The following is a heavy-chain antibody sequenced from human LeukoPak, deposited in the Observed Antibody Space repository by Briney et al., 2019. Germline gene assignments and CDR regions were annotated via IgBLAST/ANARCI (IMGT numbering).Heavy chain of an antibody. V-gene: IGHV4-59*02. CDR3: AKGPLRRLGAFDI. D-gene: IGHD6-6*01. Sequence: SETLSLTCSVSGGSVTPSYWSWIRQPPGEGLEWIGNFRYSGNTDYNPSLKSRVTISLDTSKNQFSLKLSSVTAADTAVYYCAKGPLRRLGAFDIWGQGTMVTVSS. CDR1: GGSVTPSY. CDR2: FRYSGNT. J-gene: IGHJ3*02.